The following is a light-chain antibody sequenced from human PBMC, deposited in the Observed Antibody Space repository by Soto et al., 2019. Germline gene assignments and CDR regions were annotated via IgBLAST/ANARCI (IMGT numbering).Light chain of an antibody. J-gene: IGKJ1*01. CDR1: QSISDT. CDR3: HQRQSWPRT. CDR2: SVS. Sequence: EIVMTQSPATLSVYTGGRVTLSGSSSQSISDTIAWYQQKPGQAPRLLIYSVSSRATGIPDRFSGSGSGTDFTLTISRLEPEDFAMYYCHQRQSWPRTFGQGTKVDIK. V-gene: IGKV3D-15*01.